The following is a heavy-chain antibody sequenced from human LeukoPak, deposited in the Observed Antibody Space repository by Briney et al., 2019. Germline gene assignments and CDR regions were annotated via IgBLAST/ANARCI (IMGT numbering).Heavy chain of an antibody. CDR3: ARQIASAGTAGLDF. J-gene: IGHJ4*02. D-gene: IGHD6-13*01. Sequence: SETLSLTCTVSGGSISSYYWSWIRQPAGKGLEWIGRIYSTGSTNYNPSLKSRVTMSVDTSKNQFSLRLRSVTAADTAVYYCARQIASAGTAGLDFWGQGALVTVSS. CDR2: IYSTGST. V-gene: IGHV4-4*07. CDR1: GGSISSYY.